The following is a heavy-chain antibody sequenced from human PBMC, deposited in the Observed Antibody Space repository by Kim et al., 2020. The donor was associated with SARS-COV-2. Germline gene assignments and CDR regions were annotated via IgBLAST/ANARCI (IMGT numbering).Heavy chain of an antibody. CDR3: ARVAFRGQQLVGKIITARNYYYYYGMDV. Sequence: SETLSLTCTVSGGSISSYYWSWIRQPPGKGLEWIGYIYYSGSTNYNPSLKSRVTISVDTSKNQFSLKLSSVTAADTAVYYCARVAFRGQQLVGKIITARNYYYYYGMDVWGQGTTVTVSS. D-gene: IGHD6-13*01. CDR1: GGSISSYY. J-gene: IGHJ6*02. V-gene: IGHV4-59*01. CDR2: IYYSGST.